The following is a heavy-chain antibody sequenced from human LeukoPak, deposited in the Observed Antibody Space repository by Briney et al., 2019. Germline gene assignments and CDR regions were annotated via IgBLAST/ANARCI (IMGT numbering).Heavy chain of an antibody. Sequence: GESLRISCKGSGYSFTSYWIGWVRQMPGKGLEWMGIIYPGDSDTRYSPSFQGQVTISADKSISTAYLQWSSLKASDTAMYYCARTLRGGYYDSSGYYSPDAFDIWGQGTMVTVSS. CDR2: IYPGDSDT. J-gene: IGHJ3*02. D-gene: IGHD3-22*01. CDR3: ARTLRGGYYDSSGYYSPDAFDI. CDR1: GYSFTSYW. V-gene: IGHV5-51*01.